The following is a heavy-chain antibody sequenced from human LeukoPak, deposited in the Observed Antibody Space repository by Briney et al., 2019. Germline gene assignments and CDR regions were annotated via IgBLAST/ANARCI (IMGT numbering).Heavy chain of an antibody. V-gene: IGHV1-18*01. CDR2: ISAYNGNT. CDR1: GYTFTSYG. Sequence: GASVKVSCKASGYTFTSYGISWVRQAPGQGLEWMGWISAYNGNTNSAQKLQGRVTMTTDTSTSTAYMELRSLRSDDTAVYYCARDRGLRPNYYGSGSYDSRVDPWGQGTLVTVSS. J-gene: IGHJ5*02. CDR3: ARDRGLRPNYYGSGSYDSRVDP. D-gene: IGHD3-10*01.